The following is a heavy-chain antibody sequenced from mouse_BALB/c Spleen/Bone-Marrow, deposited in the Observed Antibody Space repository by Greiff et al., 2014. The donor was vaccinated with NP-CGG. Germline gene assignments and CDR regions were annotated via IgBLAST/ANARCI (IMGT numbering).Heavy chain of an antibody. V-gene: IGHV1-80*01. CDR3: ARGGRLTGYYFDY. Sequence: QVQLQQSGAELVRPGSSVKISCKASGYAFSSYWMNWVKQRPRQGLEWIGQIYPGDGDTNYNGNFKDKATLTTDKSSTTAYMQLSSLTSEDSAVYFCARGGRLTGYYFDYWGQGTTLTVSS. J-gene: IGHJ2*01. CDR1: GYAFSSYW. D-gene: IGHD4-1*01. CDR2: IYPGDGDT.